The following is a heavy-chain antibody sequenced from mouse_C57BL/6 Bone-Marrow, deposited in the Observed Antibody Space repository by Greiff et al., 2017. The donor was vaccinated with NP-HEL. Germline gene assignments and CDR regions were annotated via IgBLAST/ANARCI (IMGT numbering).Heavy chain of an antibody. V-gene: IGHV1-5*01. D-gene: IGHD2-1*01. CDR3: TRREYGNYGYAMDY. CDR2: IYPGNSDT. J-gene: IGHJ4*01. CDR1: GYTFTSYW. Sequence: EVQLQQSGTVLARPGASVKMSCKTSGYTFTSYWMHWVKQRPGQGLEWIGAIYPGNSDTSYNQKFKGKAKLTAVTSASTAYLELSSLTNEDSAVLYCTRREYGNYGYAMDYWGQGTSVTVSS.